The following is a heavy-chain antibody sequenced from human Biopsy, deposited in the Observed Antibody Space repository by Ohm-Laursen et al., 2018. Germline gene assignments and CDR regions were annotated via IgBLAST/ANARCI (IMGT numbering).Heavy chain of an antibody. CDR2: ISPSGATT. Sequence: ASVKASCKASGNTFATYHIHWGRQAPGQGLEWMGGISPSGATTSFSQKFQGRITMTRDTSTGPVYMDLNSLGSEDPAVYYCARAGVGSDGTDSYYYGMDVWGPGTTVTVSS. D-gene: IGHD5-24*01. J-gene: IGHJ6*02. CDR1: GNTFATYH. CDR3: ARAGVGSDGTDSYYYGMDV. V-gene: IGHV1-46*01.